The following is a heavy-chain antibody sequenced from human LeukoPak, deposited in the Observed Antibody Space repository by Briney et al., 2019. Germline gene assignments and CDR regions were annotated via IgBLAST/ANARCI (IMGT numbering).Heavy chain of an antibody. CDR2: IYSGGST. CDR1: GFTVSSNY. D-gene: IGHD2-21*01. Sequence: GGSLRLSCAASGFTVSSNYMSWVRQAPGKGLEWVSVIYSGGSTYYADSVKGRFTISRDNSKNILNLQMNGLRAEDAAVYYCARGYSSDNWGQGTLVTVSS. CDR3: ARGYSSDN. J-gene: IGHJ4*02. V-gene: IGHV3-66*01.